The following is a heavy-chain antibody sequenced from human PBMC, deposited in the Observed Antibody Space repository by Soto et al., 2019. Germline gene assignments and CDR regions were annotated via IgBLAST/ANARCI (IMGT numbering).Heavy chain of an antibody. CDR3: AHRPLGCGYYVLWSEP. J-gene: IGHJ5*02. CDR2: IYWDDDK. Sequence: QITLKESGPTLVKPTQTRTLTCTFSGFSLSTSGVGVGWIRQPPGKALEWLALIYWDDDKRYSPSLKSRLTFPKDTSKNQVLLTMTIMDPVDTATYYCAHRPLGCGYYVLWSEPLGQGTLVTGSS. CDR1: GFSLSTSGVG. V-gene: IGHV2-5*02. D-gene: IGHD4-17*01.